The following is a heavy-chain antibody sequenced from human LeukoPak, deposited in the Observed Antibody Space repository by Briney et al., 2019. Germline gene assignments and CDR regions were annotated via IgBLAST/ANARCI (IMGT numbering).Heavy chain of an antibody. J-gene: IGHJ4*02. Sequence: SQTLSLTCTVSGGSISSGAYYWSWIQQSAGKGLEWIGRIYTSGSTNYNPSLKCRVTISVDPSKNQFSLKLTSVTAADTAVYYCASEGIAAAGTFDYWGQGTLVTVSS. CDR2: IYTSGST. V-gene: IGHV4-61*02. D-gene: IGHD6-13*01. CDR1: GGSISSGAYY. CDR3: ASEGIAAAGTFDY.